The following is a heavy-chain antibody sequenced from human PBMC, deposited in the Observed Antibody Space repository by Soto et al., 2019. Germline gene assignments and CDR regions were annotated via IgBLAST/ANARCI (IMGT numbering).Heavy chain of an antibody. CDR1: GGSISSSSYY. Sequence: QLQLQESGPGLVKPSETLSLTCTVSGGSISSSSYYWGWIRQPPGKGLEWIGSIYYSGSTYYNPSLKSRVTISVDTSKNQFSLKLSSVTAADTAVYYCTSGSVGEYYYYGMDVWGRGTTVTVSS. CDR2: IYYSGST. J-gene: IGHJ6*02. CDR3: TSGSVGEYYYYGMDV. V-gene: IGHV4-39*01. D-gene: IGHD3-10*01.